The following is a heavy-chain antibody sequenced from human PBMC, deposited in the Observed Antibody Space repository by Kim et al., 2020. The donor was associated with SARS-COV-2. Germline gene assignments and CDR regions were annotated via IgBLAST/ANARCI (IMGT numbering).Heavy chain of an antibody. CDR3: SRGNSAWDPFDY. D-gene: IGHD6-19*01. CDR1: GFTFSGST. V-gene: IGHV3-73*01. CDR2: IRNKANNYAT. Sequence: GGSLRLSCAASGFTFSGSTMHWVRQASGKGLEWVGHIRNKANNYATAHAASVKGRFTISRDDSSNTAYLQMNSLKAEDTAVYYCSRGNSAWDPFDYWGQGTLVTVSS. J-gene: IGHJ4*02.